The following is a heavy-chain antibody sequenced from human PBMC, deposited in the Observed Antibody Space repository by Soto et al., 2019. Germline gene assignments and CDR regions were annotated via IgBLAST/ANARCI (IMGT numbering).Heavy chain of an antibody. J-gene: IGHJ5*02. V-gene: IGHV4-31*03. CDR2: LFCSGSS. CDR3: VRGLAAAGLFGFGP. D-gene: IGHD6-13*01. Sequence: QVQLQESGPGLVKPSQTLSLTCTVSGGSINSDGSYWTWIRQHPGKGMEWIGCLFCSGSSFYNPSLKSRIIISVDTSKNGCALKLSSVTAADTAVYYCVRGLAAAGLFGFGPWGQGTLVTVSS. CDR1: GGSINSDGSY.